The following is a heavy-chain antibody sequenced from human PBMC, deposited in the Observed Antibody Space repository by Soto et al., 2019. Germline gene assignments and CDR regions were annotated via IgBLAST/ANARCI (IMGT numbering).Heavy chain of an antibody. CDR2: ISSSSSTI. V-gene: IGHV3-48*02. J-gene: IGHJ4*02. CDR1: GFTFSSYS. Sequence: EVQLVESGGGLVQPGGSLRLSCAASGFTFSSYSMNWVRQAPGKGLEWVSYISSSSSTIYYADSVKGRFTISRDNAKNALYLQMNSLRDEDTAVYYCAREDQMPTVKTGFDYWGQGTLVTVSS. D-gene: IGHD4-17*01. CDR3: AREDQMPTVKTGFDY.